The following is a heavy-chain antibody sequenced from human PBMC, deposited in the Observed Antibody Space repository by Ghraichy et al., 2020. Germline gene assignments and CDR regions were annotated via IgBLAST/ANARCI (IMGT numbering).Heavy chain of an antibody. CDR1: GFTFDDYA. CDR3: AKDIGSDSSGLYYYYYYGMDV. V-gene: IGHV3-43D*03. D-gene: IGHD3-22*01. J-gene: IGHJ6*02. Sequence: ESLNISCAASGFTFDDYAMHWVRQAPGKGLEWVSLISWDGGSTYYADSVKGRFTISRDNSKNSLYLQMNSLRAEDTALYYCAKDIGSDSSGLYYYYYYGMDVWGQGTTVTVSS. CDR2: ISWDGGST.